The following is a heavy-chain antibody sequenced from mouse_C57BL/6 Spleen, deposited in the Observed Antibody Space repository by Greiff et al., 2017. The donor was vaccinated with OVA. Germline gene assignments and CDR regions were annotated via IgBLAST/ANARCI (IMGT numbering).Heavy chain of an antibody. J-gene: IGHJ2*01. D-gene: IGHD2-2*01. CDR1: GYTFTSYW. V-gene: IGHV1-61*01. CDR3: ARSGYDDYFDY. CDR2: IYPSDSET. Sequence: VQLQQPGAELVRPGSSVKLSCKASGYTFTSYWMDWVKQRPGQGLEWIGNIYPSDSETHYNQKFKDKATLTVDKSSSTAYMQLSSLTSEDSAVYYCARSGYDDYFDYWGQGTTLTVSS.